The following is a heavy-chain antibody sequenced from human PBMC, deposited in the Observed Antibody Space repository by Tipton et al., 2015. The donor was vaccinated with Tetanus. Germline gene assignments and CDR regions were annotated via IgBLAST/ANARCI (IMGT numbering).Heavy chain of an antibody. J-gene: IGHJ2*01. D-gene: IGHD4/OR15-4a*01. CDR3: ASWCRYFEG. V-gene: IGHV3-30*03. Sequence: SLRLSCAASGFTVSGYHMHWVRQAPGKGLEWVASVSNDGSDTDYADSVKGRFTISRGNSKNTVYLQLNSLGTDDSAGFYCASWCRYFEGWGRGALLIVSS. CDR1: GFTVSGYH. CDR2: VSNDGSDT.